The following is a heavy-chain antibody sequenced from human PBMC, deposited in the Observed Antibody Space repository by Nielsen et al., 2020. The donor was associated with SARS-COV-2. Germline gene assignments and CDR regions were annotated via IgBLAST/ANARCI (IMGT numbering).Heavy chain of an antibody. D-gene: IGHD3-10*01. CDR3: ARDGVVRGDALDL. CDR2: ISGSGGST. V-gene: IGHV3-23*01. J-gene: IGHJ3*01. Sequence: GESLKISCSASGFAFSNFAMNWVRQAPGKGLEWVSTISGSGGSTFYVGSVKGRFTISRDNPKNTLFLLMHSLRVEDTAVYYCARDGVVRGDALDLWGQGTMVTVSS. CDR1: GFAFSNFA.